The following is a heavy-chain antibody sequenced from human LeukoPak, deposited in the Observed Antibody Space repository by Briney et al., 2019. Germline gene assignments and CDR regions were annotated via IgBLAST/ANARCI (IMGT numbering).Heavy chain of an antibody. CDR1: GFTFSSYA. J-gene: IGHJ4*02. CDR2: ISGSGGST. CDR3: TTGTTLGPTDY. D-gene: IGHD1-1*01. V-gene: IGHV3-23*01. Sequence: PGGSLRLSCAASGFTFSSYAMSWVRQAPGKGLEWVSAISGSGGSTYYADSVKGRFTISRDNSKNTLYLQMNSLKTEDTAVYYCTTGTTLGPTDYWGQGTLVTVSS.